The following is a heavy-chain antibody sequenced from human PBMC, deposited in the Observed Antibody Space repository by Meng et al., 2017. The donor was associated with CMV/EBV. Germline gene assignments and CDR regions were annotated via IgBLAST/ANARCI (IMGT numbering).Heavy chain of an antibody. Sequence: QVDRQESGPDLLTPSGTPSLTRTVSGGSNRSYYWSWIRQPAGKGMEWIGRIYTSGSTNYNPSLKSRVTMSVDTSKNQFSLKLSSVTAADTAVYYCARGPEVDYGDYVGLDYWGQGTLVTVSS. CDR1: GGSNRSYY. J-gene: IGHJ4*02. CDR3: ARGPEVDYGDYVGLDY. CDR2: IYTSGST. D-gene: IGHD4-17*01. V-gene: IGHV4-4*07.